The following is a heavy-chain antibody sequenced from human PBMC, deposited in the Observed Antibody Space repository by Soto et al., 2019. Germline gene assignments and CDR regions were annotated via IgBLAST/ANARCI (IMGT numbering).Heavy chain of an antibody. D-gene: IGHD3-22*01. Sequence: ASVKVSCKASGGTFSSYTISWVRQAPGQGLEWMGRIIPILGIANYAQKFQGRVTITADKSTSTAYMELSSLRSEDTAVYYCARGGTYYYDSSGSPSDYWGQGTLVTVSS. CDR1: GGTFSSYT. CDR3: ARGGTYYYDSSGSPSDY. V-gene: IGHV1-69*02. CDR2: IIPILGIA. J-gene: IGHJ4*02.